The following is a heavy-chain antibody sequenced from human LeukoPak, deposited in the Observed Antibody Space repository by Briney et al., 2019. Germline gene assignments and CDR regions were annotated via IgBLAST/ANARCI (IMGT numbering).Heavy chain of an antibody. V-gene: IGHV3-30*02. Sequence: GGSLRLSCAASGFTFSSYAMSWVRQAPGKGLEWVAFIRYDGSNKYYADSVKGRFTISRDNSKNTLYLQMNSLRAEDTAVYYCASSRFLEWLLPFDYWGQGTLVTVSS. CDR2: IRYDGSNK. J-gene: IGHJ4*02. D-gene: IGHD3-3*01. CDR3: ASSRFLEWLLPFDY. CDR1: GFTFSSYA.